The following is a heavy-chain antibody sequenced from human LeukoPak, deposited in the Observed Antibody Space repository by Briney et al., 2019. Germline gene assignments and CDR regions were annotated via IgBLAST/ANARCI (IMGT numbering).Heavy chain of an antibody. CDR3: AKDAGTTAKLPDY. CDR1: GFTFSSYW. Sequence: GGSLRLSCAASGFTFSSYWLHWVRQAPGKGLVWVSRINTDGSSTNYADSVKGRFTISRDNAKNTLYLQMNSLRAEDTAVYYCAKDAGTTAKLPDYWGQGTLVTVSS. J-gene: IGHJ4*02. D-gene: IGHD4-17*01. V-gene: IGHV3-74*01. CDR2: INTDGSST.